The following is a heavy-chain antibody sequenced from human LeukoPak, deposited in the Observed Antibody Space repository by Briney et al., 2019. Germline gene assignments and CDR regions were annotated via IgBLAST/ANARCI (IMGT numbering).Heavy chain of an antibody. CDR2: IKGDGTGT. D-gene: IGHD6-19*01. V-gene: IGHV3-7*01. CDR1: GVIFSTHW. Sequence: PGGSLRLSCAASGVIFSTHWMTWVRKAPGKGLEWVAIIKGDGTGTLYADSVKGRFTISRDNTKSSLYLQINSVRAEDTAVYYCVGGGGWLPDFWGQGVLVTVSS. J-gene: IGHJ4*02. CDR3: VGGGGWLPDF.